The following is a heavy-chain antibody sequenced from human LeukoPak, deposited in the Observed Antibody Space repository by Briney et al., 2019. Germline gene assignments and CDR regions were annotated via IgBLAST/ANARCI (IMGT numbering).Heavy chain of an antibody. D-gene: IGHD2-15*01. Sequence: ASVKVSCKASGYTFYDYYIHWVRRAPGQGLEWMGWIDPNSGVRNYAQKFQGRVTMTRDTSTSTAYMDLRSLTFDDTAVYYCARGGCSGGSCYSSWFDPWGQGTLVTVSS. CDR1: GYTFYDYY. CDR2: IDPNSGVR. CDR3: ARGGCSGGSCYSSWFDP. V-gene: IGHV1-2*02. J-gene: IGHJ5*02.